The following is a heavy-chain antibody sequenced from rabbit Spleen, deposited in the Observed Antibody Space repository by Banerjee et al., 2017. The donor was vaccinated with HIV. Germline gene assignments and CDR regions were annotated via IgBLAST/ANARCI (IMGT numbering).Heavy chain of an antibody. CDR2: IDPVFEYT. D-gene: IGHD4-1*01. CDR3: ARDRGSGWGDALDP. J-gene: IGHJ2*01. Sequence: QVKESGGGLVQPGGSLKLSCKASGFDFSSYYMSWVRQAPGKGLEWIGYIDPVFEYTSSAGGVNGRFPIPRHNAQNTLYLQLNSLTVADTATYFCARDRGSGWGDALDPWGPGTLVTVS. CDR1: GFDFSSYY. V-gene: IGHV1S7*01.